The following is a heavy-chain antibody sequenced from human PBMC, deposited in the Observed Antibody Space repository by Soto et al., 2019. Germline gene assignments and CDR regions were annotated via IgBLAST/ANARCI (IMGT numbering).Heavy chain of an antibody. V-gene: IGHV4-4*07. CDR3: ARDSTMVRGVLYGMDV. CDR1: GGSISSYY. J-gene: IGHJ6*02. Sequence: SETLSLTCTVSGGSISSYYWSWIRQPAGKGLEWIGRIYTSGSTNYNPSLKSRVTMSVDTSKNQFSLKLSSVTAADTAVYYCARDSTMVRGVLYGMDVWGQGTTVTVS. D-gene: IGHD3-10*01. CDR2: IYTSGST.